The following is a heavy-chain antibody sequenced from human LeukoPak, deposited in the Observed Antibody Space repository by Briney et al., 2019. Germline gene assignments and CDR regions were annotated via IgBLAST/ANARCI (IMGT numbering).Heavy chain of an antibody. CDR2: LSSSSSYI. D-gene: IGHD4-11*01. Sequence: GGSLRLSCAASGFTFSSYSMNWVRQAPGKGLEWVSSLSSSSSYIYYADSVKGRFTISRDNAKNSVYLQMNSLRAEDTAVYYCARDKWLTTTHYFDYWGQGTLVTVSS. V-gene: IGHV3-21*01. CDR1: GFTFSSYS. J-gene: IGHJ4*02. CDR3: ARDKWLTTTHYFDY.